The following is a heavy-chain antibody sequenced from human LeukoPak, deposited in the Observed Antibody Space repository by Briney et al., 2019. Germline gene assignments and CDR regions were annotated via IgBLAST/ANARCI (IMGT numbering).Heavy chain of an antibody. D-gene: IGHD1-26*01. Sequence: GGSLRLSCAASGFTFSSYDMPWVRQATGKGLEWVSAIGTAGDTYYPGSAKGRFTISRENAKNSLYLQMNSLRAGDTAVYYCARGGGYDAFDIRGQGTMVTVSS. CDR2: IGTAGDT. CDR3: ARGGGYDAFDI. J-gene: IGHJ3*02. V-gene: IGHV3-13*01. CDR1: GFTFSSYD.